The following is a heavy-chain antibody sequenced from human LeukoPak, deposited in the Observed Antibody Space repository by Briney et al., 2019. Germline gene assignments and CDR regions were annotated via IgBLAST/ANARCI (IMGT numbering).Heavy chain of an antibody. D-gene: IGHD3-22*01. CDR2: INHSGST. J-gene: IGHJ6*02. V-gene: IGHV4-34*01. CDR3: ARLYYYDSSGYYSYYYGMDV. CDR1: GGSFSGYY. Sequence: SETLSLTCAVYGGSFSGYYWSWIRQPPGKGLEWIGEINHSGSTNYNPSIKSRVTISVDTSKNQFSLKLSSVTAADTAVYYCARLYYYDSSGYYSYYYGMDVWGQGATVTVSS.